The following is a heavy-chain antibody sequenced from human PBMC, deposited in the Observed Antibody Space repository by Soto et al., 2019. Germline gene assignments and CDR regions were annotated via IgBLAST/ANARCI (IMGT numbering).Heavy chain of an antibody. CDR3: AAFRYSGSYPADY. CDR2: IYYSGST. V-gene: IGHV4-30-4*01. D-gene: IGHD1-26*01. J-gene: IGHJ4*02. Sequence: SETLSLTCTVSGGSISSGDYYWSWIRQPPGKGLEWIGYIYYSGSTYYNPSLKSRVTISVDTSKNQFSLKLSSVTAADTAVYYCAAFRYSGSYPADYWGQGTLVTVSS. CDR1: GGSISSGDYY.